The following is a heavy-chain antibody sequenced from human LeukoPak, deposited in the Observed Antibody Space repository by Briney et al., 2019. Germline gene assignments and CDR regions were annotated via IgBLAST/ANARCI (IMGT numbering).Heavy chain of an antibody. Sequence: PSETLSLTCTVSGGSISSYYWSWIRQPPGKGLEWIGEINHSGSTNYNPSLKSRVTISVDTSKNQFSLKLSSVTAADTAVYYCARGPRLATITTGGDYWGQGTLVTVSS. J-gene: IGHJ4*02. CDR1: GGSISSYY. D-gene: IGHD5-24*01. V-gene: IGHV4-34*01. CDR2: INHSGST. CDR3: ARGPRLATITTGGDY.